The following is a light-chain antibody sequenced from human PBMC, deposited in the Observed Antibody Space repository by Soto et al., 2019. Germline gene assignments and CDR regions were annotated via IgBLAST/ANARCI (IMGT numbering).Light chain of an antibody. CDR2: DAS. CDR1: QNVGTY. Sequence: EIVLTQSPDTLSLSPGERATLSCRASQNVGTYLTWFQQKPGQAPRRIIYDASTRVSGVPARFSGSGSGTDFTLTISSLEPEDFAVYYCQQCSKWPMYTFGQGTKLEIK. J-gene: IGKJ2*01. CDR3: QQCSKWPMYT. V-gene: IGKV3-11*01.